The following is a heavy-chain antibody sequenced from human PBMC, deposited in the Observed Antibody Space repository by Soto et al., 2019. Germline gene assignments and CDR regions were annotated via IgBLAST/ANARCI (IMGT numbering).Heavy chain of an antibody. V-gene: IGHV3-30-3*01. CDR1: GFTFSSYA. CDR2: ISYDGSNK. J-gene: IGHJ4*02. CDR3: ARDRYYYDSSGSLDH. Sequence: QVQLVESGGGVVQSGRSLRLSCAASGFTFSSYAMHWVRQAPGKGLEWVAVISYDGSNKYYADSVKGRFTISRDNSKNTLYLQMNSLRAEDTAVYYCARDRYYYDSSGSLDHWGQGTLVNVSS. D-gene: IGHD3-22*01.